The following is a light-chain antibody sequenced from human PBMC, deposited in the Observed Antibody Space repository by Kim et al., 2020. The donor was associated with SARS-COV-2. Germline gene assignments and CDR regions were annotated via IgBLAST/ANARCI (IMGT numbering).Light chain of an antibody. Sequence: QKGTISCSGSSSNIGNNYVSWYQQLPGTAPKLLIYENNKRPSGIPDRFSGSKSGTSATLGITGLQTGDEADYYCGTWDSSLSAGVFGGGTQLTVL. V-gene: IGLV1-51*01. J-gene: IGLJ2*01. CDR3: GTWDSSLSAGV. CDR1: SSNIGNNY. CDR2: ENN.